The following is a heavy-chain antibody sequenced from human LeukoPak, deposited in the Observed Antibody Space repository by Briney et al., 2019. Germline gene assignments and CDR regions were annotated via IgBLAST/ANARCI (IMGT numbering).Heavy chain of an antibody. V-gene: IGHV4-59*01. CDR1: GGSISSYY. J-gene: IGHJ4*02. Sequence: SETLSLTCTVSGGSISSYYLSWIRQPPGKELQWIGYIYYSGSTNYIPSLKSRVTISVKTSKNQFSLKLSSVTAADTAVYYCARVTGYMIEDYFDYWGQGTLVTVSS. D-gene: IGHD3-22*01. CDR2: IYYSGST. CDR3: ARVTGYMIEDYFDY.